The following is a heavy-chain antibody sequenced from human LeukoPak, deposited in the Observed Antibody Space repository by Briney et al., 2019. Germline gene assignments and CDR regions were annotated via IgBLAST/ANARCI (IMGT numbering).Heavy chain of an antibody. V-gene: IGHV4-59*01. D-gene: IGHD3-22*01. Sequence: KSSETLSLTCTVSGGSISSYYWSWIRQPPGKGLEWIGYIYHSGNTYYNPSLKSRVTISIHNSKNQFSLKVNSVTAADTAVYYCARDRNYYDSSGPPYYYSALDVWGQRTTVTVSS. CDR2: IYHSGNT. CDR3: ARDRNYYDSSGPPYYYSALDV. CDR1: GGSISSYY. J-gene: IGHJ6*02.